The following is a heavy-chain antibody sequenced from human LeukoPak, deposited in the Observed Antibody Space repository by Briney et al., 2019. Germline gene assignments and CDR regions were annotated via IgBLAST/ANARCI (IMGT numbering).Heavy chain of an antibody. V-gene: IGHV3-11*01. J-gene: IGHJ6*03. CDR2: ISSSGSTI. CDR1: GFTFSDYY. D-gene: IGHD2-21*01. CDR3: ASFPRGGAIPDYYYYMDV. Sequence: PGGSLRLSCAASGFTFSDYYMSWIRQAPGKGLEWASYISSSGSTIYYADSVKGRFTISRDNAKNSLYLQMNSLRAEDTAVYYCASFPRGGAIPDYYYYMDVWGKGTTVTVSS.